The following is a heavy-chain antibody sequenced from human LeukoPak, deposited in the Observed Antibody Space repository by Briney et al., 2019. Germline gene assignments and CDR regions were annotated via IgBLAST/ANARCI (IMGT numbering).Heavy chain of an antibody. J-gene: IGHJ4*02. Sequence: PSETLSLTCTVSGGSISSGDYYWNWIRQPPGKGLEWVSAISGSGGSTYYADSVKGRFTISRDNSKNTLYPQMNSLRAEDTAVYYCAKGWGYCSSTSCYGTFDYWGQGTLVTVSS. V-gene: IGHV3-23*01. D-gene: IGHD2-2*01. CDR1: GGSISSGDYY. CDR3: AKGWGYCSSTSCYGTFDY. CDR2: ISGSGGST.